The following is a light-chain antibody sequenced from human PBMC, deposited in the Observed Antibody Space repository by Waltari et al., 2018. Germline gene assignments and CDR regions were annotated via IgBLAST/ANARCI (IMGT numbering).Light chain of an antibody. CDR3: NSHTSVSTLV. J-gene: IGLJ1*01. V-gene: IGLV2-14*03. CDR2: DVT. Sequence: QSALTQPASVSGSPGQSITISCTGTSSDVGAYDYVSWYQQHPDKAPKLIIYDVTNRPAGVSIRFSGSKSGNTASLTISGLQSEDEADYYCNSHTSVSTLVFGTGTTVTVI. CDR1: SSDVGAYDY.